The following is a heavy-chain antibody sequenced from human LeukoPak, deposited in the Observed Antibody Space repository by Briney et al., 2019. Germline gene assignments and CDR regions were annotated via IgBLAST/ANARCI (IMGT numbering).Heavy chain of an antibody. CDR1: GFTFSDYA. CDR3: AKDANGSSPDAFDI. J-gene: IGHJ3*02. V-gene: IGHV3-23*01. CDR2: ISASDNSR. D-gene: IGHD2-8*01. Sequence: GGSLRLSCAASGFTFSDYAMSWVRQAPGKGLEWVSAISASDNSRYYADSVKGRFTISRDNSKNTLYLQMNTLRAEDTAVYYCAKDANGSSPDAFDIWGHGTMVIVSS.